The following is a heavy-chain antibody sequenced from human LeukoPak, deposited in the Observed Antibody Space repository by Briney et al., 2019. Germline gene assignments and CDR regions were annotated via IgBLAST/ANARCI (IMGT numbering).Heavy chain of an antibody. CDR2: ISSSSSYT. V-gene: IGHV3-11*05. D-gene: IGHD3-9*01. J-gene: IGHJ4*02. Sequence: GGSLRLSCVVSGXTLSGYYMSWIRQAPGKGLEWVSYISSSSSYTNYADSVKGRVTISRDNAKNSLYLQMNSLRAEDTAVYYCAREKDYDILTGIDYWGQGTLVTVSS. CDR3: AREKDYDILTGIDY. CDR1: GXTLSGYY.